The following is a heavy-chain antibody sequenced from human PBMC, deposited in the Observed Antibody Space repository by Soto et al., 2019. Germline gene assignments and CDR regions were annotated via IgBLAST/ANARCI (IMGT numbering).Heavy chain of an antibody. Sequence: LSLTCTGSGGSISSYSWSWIRQPPGKGLEWIGYIYYSGSTNYNPSLKSRVTISVDTSKNQFSLKLSSVTAADTAVYYCARDPARGSNEFDYWGQGTLVTVSS. CDR1: GGSISSYS. D-gene: IGHD2-8*01. CDR2: IYYSGST. CDR3: ARDPARGSNEFDY. V-gene: IGHV4-59*01. J-gene: IGHJ4*02.